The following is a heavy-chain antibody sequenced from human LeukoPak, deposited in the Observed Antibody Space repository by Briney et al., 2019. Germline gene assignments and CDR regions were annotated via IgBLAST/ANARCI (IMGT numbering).Heavy chain of an antibody. D-gene: IGHD6-19*01. J-gene: IGHJ5*02. Sequence: GASVKVSCKASGYTFTSYGISWVRQAPGQGLEWMGWISAYNGNTNYAQKLQGRVTMTTDTSTSTAYMELRSLRSDDTAVYYCARDLWPRISRGWSDWFDPWGQGTLVTVSS. CDR2: ISAYNGNT. CDR3: ARDLWPRISRGWSDWFDP. CDR1: GYTFTSYG. V-gene: IGHV1-18*01.